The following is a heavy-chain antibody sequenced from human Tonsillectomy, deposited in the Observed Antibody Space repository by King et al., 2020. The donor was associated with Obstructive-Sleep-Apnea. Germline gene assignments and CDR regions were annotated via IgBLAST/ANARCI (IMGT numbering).Heavy chain of an antibody. CDR3: TTAAYSSSWYYFDY. Sequence: QLQESGPGLVKPSGTLSLTCAVSGGSISSSNWCSWVRQPPGKGLEWIGEIYHSGSTNYNPSLKSRVTISVDKSKNQFSLKLSSVTAADTAVYYCTTAAYSSSWYYFDYWGQGTLVTVSS. V-gene: IGHV4-4*02. CDR1: GGSISSSNW. D-gene: IGHD6-13*01. CDR2: IYHSGST. J-gene: IGHJ4*02.